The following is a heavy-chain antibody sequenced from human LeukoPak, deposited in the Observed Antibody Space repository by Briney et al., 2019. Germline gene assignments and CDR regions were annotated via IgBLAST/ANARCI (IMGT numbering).Heavy chain of an antibody. CDR1: RVSFSSYY. CDR3: ARGFLPAAGSYDFDY. D-gene: IGHD6-13*01. Sequence: SETLSLTCAVYRVSFSSYYWSWIRQPPGKGLEWIGEINHSGSTNYNPSLKSRVTISVDTSKNQFSLKLRSVTPTDTAVYYCARGFLPAAGSYDFDYWGQGTLVTVSS. V-gene: IGHV4-34*01. J-gene: IGHJ4*02. CDR2: INHSGST.